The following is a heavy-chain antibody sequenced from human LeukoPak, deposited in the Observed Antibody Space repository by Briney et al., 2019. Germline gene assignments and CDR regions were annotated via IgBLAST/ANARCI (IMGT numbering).Heavy chain of an antibody. Sequence: PSETLSLTCTVSGGYICNYYWSWIRQPPGKGLEWIGYIYYSGSTYYNPSLKSRVTISVDTSKNQFSLKLSSVTAADTAVYYCARLWFGDLRGTYWGQGTLVIVSS. CDR1: GGYICNYY. D-gene: IGHD3-10*01. V-gene: IGHV4-59*12. CDR2: IYYSGST. CDR3: ARLWFGDLRGTY. J-gene: IGHJ4*02.